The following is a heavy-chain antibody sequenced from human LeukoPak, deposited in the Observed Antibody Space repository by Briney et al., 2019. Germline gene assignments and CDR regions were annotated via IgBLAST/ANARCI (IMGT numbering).Heavy chain of an antibody. V-gene: IGHV3-21*04. D-gene: IGHD3-10*01. J-gene: IGHJ4*02. CDR1: GFTFSSYS. Sequence: GGSLRLSCAASGFTFSSYSMNWVRQAPGKGLEWVSSISSSSSYIYYADSVKGRFTISRDNAKNSLYLQMNSLRAEDTALYYCAKASGLYYGSGSPPDYWGQGTLVTVSS. CDR2: ISSSSSYI. CDR3: AKASGLYYGSGSPPDY.